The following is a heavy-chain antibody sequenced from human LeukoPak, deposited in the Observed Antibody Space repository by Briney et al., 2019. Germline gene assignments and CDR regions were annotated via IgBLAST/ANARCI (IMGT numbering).Heavy chain of an antibody. CDR2: IKHDGSEK. Sequence: GGSLRLSCTASGFTVSSVYMNWVRQAPGKGLEWVASIKHDGSEKYYVDSVRGRFTISRDNTKNSLYLQMSSLRAEDTAVYYCATDRGWRTSGYYLYYFEYWGQGTLVTFSS. CDR1: GFTVSSVY. CDR3: ATDRGWRTSGYYLYYFEY. D-gene: IGHD3-3*01. J-gene: IGHJ4*02. V-gene: IGHV3-7*01.